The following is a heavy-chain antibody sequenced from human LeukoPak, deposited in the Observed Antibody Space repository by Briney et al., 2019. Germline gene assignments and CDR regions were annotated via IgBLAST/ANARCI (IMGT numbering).Heavy chain of an antibody. J-gene: IGHJ3*02. Sequence: ASVKVSCKASGYTFTSYGISWVRQAPGQGLEWMGWINPNSGGTNYAQKFQGRVTMTRDTSISTAYMELSRLRSDDTAVYYCARDRYYYDSSGPMRGAFDIWGQGTMVTVSS. D-gene: IGHD3-22*01. CDR1: GYTFTSYG. CDR3: ARDRYYYDSSGPMRGAFDI. CDR2: INPNSGGT. V-gene: IGHV1-2*02.